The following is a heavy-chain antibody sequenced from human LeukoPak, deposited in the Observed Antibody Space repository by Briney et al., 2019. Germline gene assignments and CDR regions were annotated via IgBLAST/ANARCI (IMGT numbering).Heavy chain of an antibody. J-gene: IGHJ4*02. CDR1: GYTFTSYG. CDR2: ISAYNGNT. Sequence: ASVKVSCKASGYTFTSYGISWVRQAPGQGLEWMGWISAYNGNTNYAQKLQGRVTMTTDTSTSTAYMELRSLRSDDTAVYYCARDSGVLLWFGELFPFGYWGQGTLVTVSS. D-gene: IGHD3-10*01. V-gene: IGHV1-18*04. CDR3: ARDSGVLLWFGELFPFGY.